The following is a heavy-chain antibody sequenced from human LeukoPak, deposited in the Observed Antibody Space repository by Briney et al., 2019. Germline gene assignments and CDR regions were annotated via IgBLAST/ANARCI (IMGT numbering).Heavy chain of an antibody. CDR3: AREYTAMAYDY. Sequence: GGSLRLSCVASGFAFSDDSMNWVRQPPGKGLEWVSSISSTSKFIYYADSVKGRFTISRDNAKNSLFLQMNNLRVDDSAVYYCAREYTAMAYDYWGQGNLVTVSS. V-gene: IGHV3-21*01. CDR1: GFAFSDDS. D-gene: IGHD5-18*01. CDR2: ISSTSKFI. J-gene: IGHJ4*02.